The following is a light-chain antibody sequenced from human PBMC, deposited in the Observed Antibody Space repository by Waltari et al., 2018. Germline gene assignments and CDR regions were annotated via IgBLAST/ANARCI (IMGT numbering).Light chain of an antibody. CDR3: QRYDRVPFT. CDR1: HDISNF. CDR2: VAS. Sequence: DIQMTQSPTSLSASVGDRVTITCRASHDISNFLAWYQQQPGKAPKLLIYVASNLQSGVPSRFSGSGSGTDFTLTISSLQPEDVATYYCQRYDRVPFTFGPGTKVDI. J-gene: IGKJ3*01. V-gene: IGKV1-27*01.